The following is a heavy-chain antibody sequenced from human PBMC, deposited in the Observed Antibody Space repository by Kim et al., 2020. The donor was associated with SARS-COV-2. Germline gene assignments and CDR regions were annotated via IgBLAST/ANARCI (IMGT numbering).Heavy chain of an antibody. CDR2: IIPILGIA. V-gene: IGHV1-69*04. Sequence: SVKVSCKASGGTFSSYTISWVRQAPGQRLEWMGRIIPILGIANYAQKFQGRVTITADKSTSTAYMELSSLRSEDTAVYYCARDVSQLLWFGESKYYYGMDVWGQGTTVTVSS. J-gene: IGHJ6*02. CDR1: GGTFSSYT. D-gene: IGHD3-10*01. CDR3: ARDVSQLLWFGESKYYYGMDV.